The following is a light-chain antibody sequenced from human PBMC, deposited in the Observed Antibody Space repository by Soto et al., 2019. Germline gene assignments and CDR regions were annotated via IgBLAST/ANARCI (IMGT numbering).Light chain of an antibody. J-gene: IGKJ3*01. CDR3: QQYGASPFT. CDR1: EIVNIKS. V-gene: IGKV3-20*01. CDR2: GAS. Sequence: EIVLTQSPGTLSLSPGESATLPCKASEIVNIKSFAWYYQKPGQPPRLLIYGASTRATGIPDRFSGSGSGTDFVLTIDRLEVEDSGIYYCQQYGASPFTFGPGTRVDIK.